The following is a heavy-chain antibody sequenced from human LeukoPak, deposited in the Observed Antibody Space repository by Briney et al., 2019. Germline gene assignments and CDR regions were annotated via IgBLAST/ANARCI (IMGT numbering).Heavy chain of an antibody. CDR2: ISGSGANT. D-gene: IGHD2/OR15-2a*01. CDR1: GFTFSSYA. Sequence: GGSLRLSCAASGFTFSSYAMTWIRQAPGKGLEWVSTISGSGANTYYADSVKGRFTISRDNSKNTLSLQMNSLRVEDTALYYCAKYSDSTGAHYFDYWGQGTLVTVSS. V-gene: IGHV3-23*01. CDR3: AKYSDSTGAHYFDY. J-gene: IGHJ4*02.